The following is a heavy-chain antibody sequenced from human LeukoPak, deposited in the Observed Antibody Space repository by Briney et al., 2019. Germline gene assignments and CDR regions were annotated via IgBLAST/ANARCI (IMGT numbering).Heavy chain of an antibody. Sequence: SGGSLRLSCAASGFTFSSYSMNWVRQAPGKGLEWVSSISSSSSYIYYADSVKGRFTISRDNAKNSLYLQMNSLRAEDTAVYYCARDHRGSYSGYWGQGTLVTVSS. D-gene: IGHD1-26*01. CDR1: GFTFSSYS. CDR3: ARDHRGSYSGY. J-gene: IGHJ4*02. V-gene: IGHV3-21*01. CDR2: ISSSSSYI.